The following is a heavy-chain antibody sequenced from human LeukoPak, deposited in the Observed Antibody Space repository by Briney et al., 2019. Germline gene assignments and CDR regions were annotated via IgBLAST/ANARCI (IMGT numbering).Heavy chain of an antibody. CDR1: GGTFISYA. V-gene: IGHV1-69*13. CDR3: ARGESSGWYGDDAFDI. Sequence: SVKVSCKASGGTFISYAISWVRQAPGQGLEWMGGIIPIFGTANYAQKFQGRVTITADESTSTAYMELSSLRSEDTAVYYCARGESSGWYGDDAFDIWGQGTMVTVSS. J-gene: IGHJ3*02. CDR2: IIPIFGTA. D-gene: IGHD6-19*01.